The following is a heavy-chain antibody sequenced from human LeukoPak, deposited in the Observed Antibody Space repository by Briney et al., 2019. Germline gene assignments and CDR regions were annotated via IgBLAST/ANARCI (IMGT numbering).Heavy chain of an antibody. J-gene: IGHJ4*02. CDR3: ARGIAVAVHFDY. D-gene: IGHD6-19*01. Sequence: PSQTLSLTCTVSGGSISSGGYYWSWIRQHPGKGLEWIGYIYYSGSTYYNPSLKSRVAISVDTSKNQFSLKLSSVTAADTAVYYCARGIAVAVHFDYWGQGTLVTVSS. CDR1: GGSISSGGYY. V-gene: IGHV4-31*03. CDR2: IYYSGST.